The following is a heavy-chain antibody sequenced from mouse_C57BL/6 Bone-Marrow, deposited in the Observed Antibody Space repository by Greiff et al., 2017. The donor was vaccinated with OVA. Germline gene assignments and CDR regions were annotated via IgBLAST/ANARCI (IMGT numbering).Heavy chain of an antibody. J-gene: IGHJ1*03. Sequence: VQLQQSGPELVKPGASVKMSCKASGYTFTDYNMHWVKQSHGKSLEWIGYINPNNGGTSYNQKFKGKATLTVNKSSSTAYMELRSLTSEDSAVYYCARTEIYDGYPWYFDVWGTGTTVTVSS. V-gene: IGHV1-22*01. CDR3: ARTEIYDGYPWYFDV. CDR2: INPNNGGT. D-gene: IGHD2-3*01. CDR1: GYTFTDYN.